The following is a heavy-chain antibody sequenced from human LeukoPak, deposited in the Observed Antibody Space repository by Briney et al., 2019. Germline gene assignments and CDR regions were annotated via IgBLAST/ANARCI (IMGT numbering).Heavy chain of an antibody. CDR2: IYYSGST. CDR3: ARGACTNGVCYRYYYYYYGMDV. Sequence: SETLSLTCAVYGGSFSGYYWSWIRQPPGKGLEWIGYIYYSGSTNYNPSLKSRVTISVDTSKNQFSLKLSSVTAADTAVYYCARGACTNGVCYRYYYYYYGMDVWGQGTTVTVSS. CDR1: GGSFSGYY. J-gene: IGHJ6*02. V-gene: IGHV4-59*01. D-gene: IGHD2-8*01.